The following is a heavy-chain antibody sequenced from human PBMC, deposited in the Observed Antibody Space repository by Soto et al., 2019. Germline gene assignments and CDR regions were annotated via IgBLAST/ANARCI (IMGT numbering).Heavy chain of an antibody. J-gene: IGHJ4*02. CDR1: GYTFSNYG. CDR3: ARAQTPTESDH. Sequence: VKVSCKASGYTFSNYGITWVRQAPGQGLEWMGWINTYNGNTNYAQKVQGRVTMTADTSTSTVYMELRSLTSDDSAVYYCARAQTPTESDHWGQGTLVTVSS. CDR2: INTYNGNT. D-gene: IGHD4-4*01. V-gene: IGHV1-18*01.